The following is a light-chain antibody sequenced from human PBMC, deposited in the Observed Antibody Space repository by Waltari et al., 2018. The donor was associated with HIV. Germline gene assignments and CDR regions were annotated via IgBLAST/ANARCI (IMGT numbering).Light chain of an antibody. CDR1: QPVLYSSNSKNS. J-gene: IGKJ1*01. CDR3: QQYYSART. V-gene: IGKV4-1*01. Sequence: DIVMTQSPDSLAVSLGERATINCKSSQPVLYSSNSKNSLAWYQQKPGQPPKLLIYWASTREAGVPDRFSGSGSGTDFTLTISGLQAEDVAVYYCQQYYSARTFGQGTKVEIK. CDR2: WAS.